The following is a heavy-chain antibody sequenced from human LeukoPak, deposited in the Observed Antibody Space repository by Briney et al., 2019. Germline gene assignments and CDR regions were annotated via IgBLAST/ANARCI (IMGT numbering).Heavy chain of an antibody. D-gene: IGHD2-21*01. V-gene: IGHV3-30-3*01. CDR3: AREVVVRENWFDP. J-gene: IGHJ5*02. CDR2: ISYDGSNK. Sequence: PGGSLRLSCAASGVTFSSYAMHWVRQAPGRGLEWVAAISYDGSNKYYADSVKGRFTISRDNSKNTLYLQMNSLRAEDTAAYSCAREVVVRENWFDPWGQGTLVTVSS. CDR1: GVTFSSYA.